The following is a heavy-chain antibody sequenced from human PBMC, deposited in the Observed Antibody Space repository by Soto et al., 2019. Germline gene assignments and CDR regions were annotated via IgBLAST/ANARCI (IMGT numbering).Heavy chain of an antibody. CDR3: ARSFKYYDILTGADYYSYGMDV. V-gene: IGHV3-13*04. CDR2: SGTAGDT. CDR1: GFTFSSYD. D-gene: IGHD3-9*01. Sequence: GGSLRLSCAASGFTFSSYDMHWVRQATGKGQEWVSASGTAGDTYYPGSVKGRFTISRENAKNSLYLQMNSLRAGDTAVYYCARSFKYYDILTGADYYSYGMDVWGQGTTVTVSS. J-gene: IGHJ6*02.